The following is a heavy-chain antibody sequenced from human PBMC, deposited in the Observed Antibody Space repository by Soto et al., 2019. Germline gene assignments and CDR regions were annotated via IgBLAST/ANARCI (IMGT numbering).Heavy chain of an antibody. V-gene: IGHV1-69*04. Sequence: SVKVSCKASGGTFSSYTISWVRQAPGQGLEWMGRIIPILGIANYAQKFQGRVTITADKSTSTAYMGLSSLRSEDTAVYYCARETYYDILTGYYSTRWFDPWGQGTLVTVSS. D-gene: IGHD3-9*01. CDR3: ARETYYDILTGYYSTRWFDP. CDR1: GGTFSSYT. J-gene: IGHJ5*02. CDR2: IIPILGIA.